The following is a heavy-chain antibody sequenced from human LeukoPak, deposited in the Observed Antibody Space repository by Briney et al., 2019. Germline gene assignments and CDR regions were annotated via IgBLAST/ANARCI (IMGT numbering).Heavy chain of an antibody. CDR3: AREGGPYRPLDY. J-gene: IGHJ4*02. CDR1: GDSITNTNY. Sequence: SETLSLTCGVSGDSITNTNYWTWVRPPPGKGLEWIGEVNLQGSTNYNPSLMGRVAISVDTSENHISLQLTSVTAADTAVYYCAREGGPYRPLDYSGQGTLVTVSS. V-gene: IGHV4-4*02. CDR2: VNLQGST.